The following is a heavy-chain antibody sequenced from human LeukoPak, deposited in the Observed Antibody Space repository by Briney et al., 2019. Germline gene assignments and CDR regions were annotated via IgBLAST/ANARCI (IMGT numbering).Heavy chain of an antibody. CDR2: INHSGST. CDR3: ARGTYYYDSSGHYYVVKNRYYFDY. J-gene: IGHJ4*02. CDR1: GGSFSGYY. V-gene: IGHV4-34*01. D-gene: IGHD3-22*01. Sequence: TSETLSLTCAVYGGSFSGYYWSWIRQPPGKGLEWIGEINHSGSTNYNPSLKSQVTISVDTSKNQFSLKLSSVTAADTAVYYCARGTYYYDSSGHYYVVKNRYYFDYWGQGTPVTVSS.